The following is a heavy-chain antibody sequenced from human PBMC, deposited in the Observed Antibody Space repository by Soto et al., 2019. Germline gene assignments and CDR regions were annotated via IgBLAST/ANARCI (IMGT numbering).Heavy chain of an antibody. J-gene: IGHJ4*02. D-gene: IGHD6-13*01. Sequence: QVQLQESGPGLVKPSETLSLNCTVSGDFFSNYYWSWVRQPPGKGLEWIGYSSYGVGTHYNPSLKSRVTISLDTSKNQISLKLSSVPAADTALYYCARYTNSWSSFDYWGQGTRVTVSS. V-gene: IGHV4-59*01. CDR3: ARYTNSWSSFDY. CDR2: SSYGVGT. CDR1: GDFFSNYY.